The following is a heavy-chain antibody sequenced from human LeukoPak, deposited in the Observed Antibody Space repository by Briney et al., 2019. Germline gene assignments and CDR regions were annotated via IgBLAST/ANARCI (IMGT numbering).Heavy chain of an antibody. V-gene: IGHV3-23*01. Sequence: GGSLRLSCEASGFTFSAYAMTWVRPAPGKGLEWVSSIGSDNKPHYSESVKGRFAISRDNSKNILFLHLNSLRAEDTALYYCARDLHYVAMDVWGQGTTVTVSS. D-gene: IGHD3-10*02. J-gene: IGHJ6*02. CDR3: ARDLHYVAMDV. CDR1: GFTFSAYA. CDR2: IGSDNKP.